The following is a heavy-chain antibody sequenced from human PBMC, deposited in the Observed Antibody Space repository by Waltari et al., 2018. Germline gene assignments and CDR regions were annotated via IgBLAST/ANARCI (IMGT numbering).Heavy chain of an antibody. CDR1: GGSSSRGSYS. Sequence: QVQLQESGPGLVKPSQTLSLTCTVSGGSSSRGSYSWSWIRQPAGKGLEWIGRIYTSGSTNYNPSLKSRVTISVDTSKNQFSLKLSSVTAADTAVYYCARDEVAAPSGYWGQGTLVTVSS. V-gene: IGHV4-61*02. J-gene: IGHJ4*02. CDR3: ARDEVAAPSGY. CDR2: IYTSGST. D-gene: IGHD2-15*01.